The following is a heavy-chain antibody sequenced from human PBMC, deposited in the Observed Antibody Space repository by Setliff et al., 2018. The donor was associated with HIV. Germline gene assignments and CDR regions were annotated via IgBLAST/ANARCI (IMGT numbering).Heavy chain of an antibody. J-gene: IGHJ3*02. CDR3: AGPPHDVDSSGYYGDAFDI. D-gene: IGHD3-22*01. Sequence: SETLSLTCTVSGGSISSSRYYWGWIRQPPGKGLEWIASIYFCGNTRYNPSLKSRVTISVDTAKNQFSLKLRSVTASDTAVYYCAGPPHDVDSSGYYGDAFDIWGQGTMVTVSS. V-gene: IGHV4-39*01. CDR2: IYFCGNT. CDR1: GGSISSSRYY.